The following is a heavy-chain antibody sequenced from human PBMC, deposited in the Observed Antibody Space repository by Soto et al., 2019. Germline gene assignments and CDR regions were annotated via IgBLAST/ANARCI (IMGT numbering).Heavy chain of an antibody. CDR1: GYTFTSYG. V-gene: IGHV1-18*04. Sequence: QVQLVQSGAEVKKPGASVKVSCKASGYTFTSYGISWVRQAPGQGLEWMGWSSAYNGNTNYAQKLQGRDTMTTDTSTSTAYRELRSLRSDDTAVYFCARDHCSSISCYSAVDYWGQGTLVTVSS. D-gene: IGHD2-2*02. J-gene: IGHJ4*02. CDR3: ARDHCSSISCYSAVDY. CDR2: SSAYNGNT.